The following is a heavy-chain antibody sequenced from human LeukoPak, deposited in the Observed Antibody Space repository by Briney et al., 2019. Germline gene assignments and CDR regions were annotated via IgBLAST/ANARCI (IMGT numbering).Heavy chain of an antibody. V-gene: IGHV1-2*02. Sequence: ASVKVSCKASGYTFSGYYMHWVRQAPGQGLEWMGWINPNRGGTKYAQKFQGRVTMTRDTSISTAYMELSRLRSDDTAVYYCARSRNRGSGWYNPPYWGQGTLVTVSS. CDR2: INPNRGGT. CDR3: ARSRNRGSGWYNPPY. CDR1: GYTFSGYY. D-gene: IGHD6-19*01. J-gene: IGHJ4*02.